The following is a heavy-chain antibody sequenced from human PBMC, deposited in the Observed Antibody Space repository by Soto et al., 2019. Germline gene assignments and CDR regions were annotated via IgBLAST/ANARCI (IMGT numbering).Heavy chain of an antibody. Sequence: GGSLRLSCKGSGYSFTSYWIGWVRQMPGKGLEWMGIIYPGDSDTRYSPSFQGQVTISADKSISTAYLQWSSLKASDTAMYYCARRKSSSWNFDYWGQGTLVTVSS. CDR1: GYSFTSYW. D-gene: IGHD6-13*01. CDR2: IYPGDSDT. V-gene: IGHV5-51*01. CDR3: ARRKSSSWNFDY. J-gene: IGHJ4*02.